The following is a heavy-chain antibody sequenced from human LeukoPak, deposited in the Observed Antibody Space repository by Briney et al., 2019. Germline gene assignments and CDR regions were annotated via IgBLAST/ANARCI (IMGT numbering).Heavy chain of an antibody. D-gene: IGHD3-16*01. V-gene: IGHV4-59*01. Sequence: SETLSLTCTVSGGSMSLYFWNWIRQSPGKGLEYIGYIYYNGNTNYNPSLQSRVTISVDTSKNQFPLKLSSVTAADTAVYYCARDPSSDGGYFDYWGQGILVTVSS. J-gene: IGHJ4*02. CDR3: ARDPSSDGGYFDY. CDR1: GGSMSLYF. CDR2: IYYNGNT.